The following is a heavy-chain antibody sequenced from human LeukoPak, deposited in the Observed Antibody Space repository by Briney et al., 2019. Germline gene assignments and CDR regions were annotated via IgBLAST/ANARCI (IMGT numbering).Heavy chain of an antibody. CDR2: IYTSGST. J-gene: IGHJ2*01. Sequence: PSQTLSLTCTVSGGSISSGSYYWSWIRQPAGKGLEWIGRIYTSGSTNYNPSLKSRVTISVDTSKNQFSLKLSSVTAADTAVYYCARSGYPVDWYFDLWGRGTLVTVSS. CDR3: ARSGYPVDWYFDL. D-gene: IGHD2-2*03. V-gene: IGHV4-61*02. CDR1: GGSISSGSYY.